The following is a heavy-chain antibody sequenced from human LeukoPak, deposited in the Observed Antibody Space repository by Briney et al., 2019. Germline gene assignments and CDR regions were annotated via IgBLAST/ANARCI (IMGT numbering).Heavy chain of an antibody. CDR2: INHGGST. Sequence: SETLSLTCAVYGGSLSAYYWTWIRQPPGKGLEWIGEINHGGSTNYNPSLKSRVTISIDTSKNQFSLKLSSVTAADTAVYYCARYLDYGGNSRVFQHWGQGTLVTVSS. J-gene: IGHJ1*01. CDR1: GGSLSAYY. V-gene: IGHV4-34*01. CDR3: ARYLDYGGNSRVFQH. D-gene: IGHD4-23*01.